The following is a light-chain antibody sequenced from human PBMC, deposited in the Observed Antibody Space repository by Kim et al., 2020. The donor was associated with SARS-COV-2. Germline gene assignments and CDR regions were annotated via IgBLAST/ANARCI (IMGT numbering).Light chain of an antibody. V-gene: IGKV3-15*01. CDR1: QSVSSN. CDR3: QQYNNWPWT. CDR2: GAY. J-gene: IGKJ1*01. Sequence: EIVMTQSPATLSVSPGERATLSCRASQSVSSNLAWYQQKPGQAPRLLISGAYTRATGIPARFSGSGSGTEFTLTISSLQSEDFAVYYCQQYNNWPWTFGQGTKVEIK.